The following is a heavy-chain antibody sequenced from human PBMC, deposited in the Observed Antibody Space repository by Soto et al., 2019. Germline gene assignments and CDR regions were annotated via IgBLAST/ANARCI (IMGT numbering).Heavy chain of an antibody. CDR2: IIPLFGTP. CDR3: ARDRYDSGSGNYYNRIAF. D-gene: IGHD3-10*01. V-gene: IGHV1-69*01. CDR1: GGIFSTYA. J-gene: IGHJ4*02. Sequence: QVQLVQSGAEVKKPGSSVKVSCKASGGIFSTYAISWLRQAPGQGLEWMGGIIPLFGTPNYAQRFQGRVTITAEESTSTAYMELSTLSSEDTAVYYCARDRYDSGSGNYYNRIAFWGQGTLVTVSS.